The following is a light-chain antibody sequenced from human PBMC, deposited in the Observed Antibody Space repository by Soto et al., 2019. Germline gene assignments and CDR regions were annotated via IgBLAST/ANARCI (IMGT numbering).Light chain of an antibody. Sequence: QSVLTQPASVSGSPGQPITISCTGTSSDVGGYNYVSWYQQHPGRAPKLMIYEVSNRPSGVSNRFSGSKSGNTASLTISGLQAEDEADYYCSSYTSSSIDYVFGTGTKLTVL. CDR3: SSYTSSSIDYV. J-gene: IGLJ1*01. V-gene: IGLV2-14*01. CDR1: SSDVGGYNY. CDR2: EVS.